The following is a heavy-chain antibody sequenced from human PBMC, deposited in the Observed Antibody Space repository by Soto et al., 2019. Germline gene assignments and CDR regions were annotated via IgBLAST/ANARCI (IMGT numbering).Heavy chain of an antibody. CDR3: ARDRSYTNDY. CDR2: INSDGSTT. J-gene: IGHJ4*02. Sequence: EVQLVESGGGFVQPGGSLRLSCAASGFTFSNSWMHCVRQAPGKGLVWVSYINSDGSTTTYADSVKGRFTISRDNAKNTVYLQITSLTAEDTAVYYCARDRSYTNDYWGQGTLVTVSS. CDR1: GFTFSNSW. V-gene: IGHV3-74*01. D-gene: IGHD2-8*01.